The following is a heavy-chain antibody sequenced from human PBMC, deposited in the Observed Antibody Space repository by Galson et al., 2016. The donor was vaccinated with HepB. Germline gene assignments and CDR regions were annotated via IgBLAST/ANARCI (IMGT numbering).Heavy chain of an antibody. J-gene: IGHJ4*02. CDR2: ISLSGGST. CDR1: GFTFSSFA. Sequence: SLRLSCAASGFTFSSFAMSWVRQAPGKGLEWVSVISLSGGSTYLADSVKGRFTISRDNSKNTLYLQMNSLRAEDTAVYYCARGVGDYWGQGSLVSVST. V-gene: IGHV3-23*01. CDR3: ARGVGDY.